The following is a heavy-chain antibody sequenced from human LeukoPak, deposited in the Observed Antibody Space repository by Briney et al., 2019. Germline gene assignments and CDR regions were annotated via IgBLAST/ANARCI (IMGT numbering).Heavy chain of an antibody. CDR1: GGTFSSYD. V-gene: IGHV1-69*13. Sequence: SVKVSCKASGGTFSSYDITWVRQAPGQGLEWMGGIIPIFGTANYAQKFQGRVTITADESTSTAYMELSSLRSEDTAVYYCARGYCINGVCDRGDYWGQGTLVTVSS. CDR2: IIPIFGTA. J-gene: IGHJ4*02. D-gene: IGHD2-8*01. CDR3: ARGYCINGVCDRGDY.